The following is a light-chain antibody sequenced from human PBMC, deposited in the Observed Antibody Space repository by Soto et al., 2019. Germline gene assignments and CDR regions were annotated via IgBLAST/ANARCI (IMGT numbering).Light chain of an antibody. CDR3: QQSKT. Sequence: EFVLTQSPCTLSLSPWERATLSCRASQSVSNNYLAWYQQKPGQAPRLLIYGASNRATGIPDRFSGSGSGTDFTLTISRLEPEDSAVYYCQQSKTVGQGTKVDIK. J-gene: IGKJ1*01. CDR2: GAS. V-gene: IGKV3-20*01. CDR1: QSVSNNY.